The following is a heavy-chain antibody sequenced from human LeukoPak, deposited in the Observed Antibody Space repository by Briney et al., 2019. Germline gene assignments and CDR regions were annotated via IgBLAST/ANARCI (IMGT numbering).Heavy chain of an antibody. D-gene: IGHD2-15*01. J-gene: IGHJ6*02. CDR1: GFTFSSYS. Sequence: GGSLRLSCAASGFTFSSYSMNWVRQAPGKGLEWVSYISSSSSTIYYADSVKGRFTISRNNAKNSLYLQMNSLRAEDTAVYYCALGYCSGGSCYYYYYGMDVWGQGTTVTVSS. CDR2: ISSSSSTI. CDR3: ALGYCSGGSCYYYYYGMDV. V-gene: IGHV3-48*01.